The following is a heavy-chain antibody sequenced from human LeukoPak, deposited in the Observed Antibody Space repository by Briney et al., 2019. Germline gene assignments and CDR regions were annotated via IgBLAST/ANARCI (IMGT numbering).Heavy chain of an antibody. Sequence: GGSLRLSCAASGFTFSNAWMNWVRQAPGKGLEWVGRIKSKTDGGTTDYAAPVKGRFTVSRDDSKNTLYLQMNSLKTEDTAVYYCSTTYYYDSSEGYWGQGTLVTVSS. D-gene: IGHD3-22*01. CDR1: GFTFSNAW. CDR2: IKSKTDGGTT. J-gene: IGHJ4*02. CDR3: STTYYYDSSEGY. V-gene: IGHV3-15*07.